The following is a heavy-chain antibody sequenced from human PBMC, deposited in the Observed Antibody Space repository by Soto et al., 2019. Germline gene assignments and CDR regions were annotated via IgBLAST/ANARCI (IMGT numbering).Heavy chain of an antibody. J-gene: IGHJ4*02. CDR1: GGSVSSDSYY. Sequence: QVQLQESGPGLVKPSEPLSLTCTVSGGSVSSDSYYWSWIRQPPGKGLGWIGYIYYSGSTNYNSSARSRVTPSVDTSNKQFSLKVSSVTAADTAGYYWARVLGSWHPLDYWGRGTLVTVS. D-gene: IGHD6-13*01. CDR2: IYYSGST. CDR3: ARVLGSWHPLDY. V-gene: IGHV4-61*01.